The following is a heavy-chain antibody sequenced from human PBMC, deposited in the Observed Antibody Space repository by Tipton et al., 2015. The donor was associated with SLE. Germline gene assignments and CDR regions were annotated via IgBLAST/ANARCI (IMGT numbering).Heavy chain of an antibody. CDR2: INHSGST. CDR3: ARTGTDSWYFDL. V-gene: IGHV4-34*01. J-gene: IGHJ2*01. CDR1: GGSFSDYY. D-gene: IGHD1/OR15-1a*01. Sequence: TLSLTCAVYGGSFSDYYWTWIRQPPGKGLEWIGEINHSGSTNYNPSLKSRVTISVDTSKNQFSLKLSSVTAADTAVYYCARTGTDSWYFDLWGRGTLVTVSS.